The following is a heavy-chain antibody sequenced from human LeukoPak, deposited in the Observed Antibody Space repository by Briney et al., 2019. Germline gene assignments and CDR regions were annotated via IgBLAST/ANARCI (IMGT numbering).Heavy chain of an antibody. CDR2: MDPDSGNT. CDR1: GYTFTSYD. V-gene: IGHV1-8*02. CDR3: ARGKGWELRSWFDP. J-gene: IGHJ5*02. D-gene: IGHD1-26*01. Sequence: ASVKVSRKASGYTFTSYDINWVRQATGQGLEWMGWMDPDSGNTGYAQKFQGRVTMTRNTSISTAYMELSSLRSEDTAVYYCARGKGWELRSWFDPWGQGTLVTVSS.